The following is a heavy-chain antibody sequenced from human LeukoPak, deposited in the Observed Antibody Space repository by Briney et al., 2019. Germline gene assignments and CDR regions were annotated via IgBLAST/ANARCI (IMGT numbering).Heavy chain of an antibody. J-gene: IGHJ4*02. D-gene: IGHD4-23*01. Sequence: SETLSLTCTVSGGSISSGDYYWSWIRQSPGKGLEWIGHIYYSGSTYYNPSLKSRVTISVDTSKNQFSLKLSSVTAADTAVYYCAREVSRWPYYFDYWGQGTLVTVSS. CDR2: IYYSGST. CDR3: AREVSRWPYYFDY. CDR1: GGSISSGDYY. V-gene: IGHV4-30-4*01.